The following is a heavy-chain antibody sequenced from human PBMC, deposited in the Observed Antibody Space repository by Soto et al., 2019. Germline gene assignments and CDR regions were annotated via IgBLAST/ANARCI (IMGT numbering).Heavy chain of an antibody. CDR2: VYYTGST. CDR1: GGSISGSY. CDR3: ARSVAVPGAHSDY. J-gene: IGHJ4*02. Sequence: SETLSLTCSVSGGSISGSYWSWIRQSPGKGLEWLGYVYYTGSTNYSPSLRSRVSISVDTSKNEFSLRLSSVTAADTAVYFCARSVAVPGAHSDYWGQGTQVTVS. D-gene: IGHD6-19*01. V-gene: IGHV4-59*01.